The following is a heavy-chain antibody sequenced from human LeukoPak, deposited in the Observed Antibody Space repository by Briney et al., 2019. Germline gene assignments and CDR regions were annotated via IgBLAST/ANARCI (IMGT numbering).Heavy chain of an antibody. CDR2: IGVRETDT. D-gene: IGHD3-22*01. Sequence: GGSLRLSCVASGFTFSNYAMSWVRQAPGKGLEWVSVIGVRETDTYYADSVKGRFTISRDNSKSTLYLHMSSLRVDDTAVYYCAKVGWDRSSLTDYDYWGRGTLVTVSS. J-gene: IGHJ4*02. V-gene: IGHV3-23*01. CDR3: AKVGWDRSSLTDYDY. CDR1: GFTFSNYA.